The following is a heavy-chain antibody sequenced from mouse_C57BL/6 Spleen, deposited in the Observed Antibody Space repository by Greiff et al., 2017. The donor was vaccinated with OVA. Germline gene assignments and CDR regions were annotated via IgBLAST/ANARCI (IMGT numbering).Heavy chain of an antibody. J-gene: IGHJ2*01. CDR1: GFTFSDYG. CDR2: ISSGSSTI. D-gene: IGHD4-1*01. V-gene: IGHV5-17*01. Sequence: DVHLVESGGGLVKPGGSLKLSCAASGFTFSDYGMHWVRQAPEKGLEWVAYISSGSSTIYYADTVKGRFTISRDNAKNTLFLQMTSLRSEDTAMYYCARPNWGYFDYWGQGTTLTVSS. CDR3: ARPNWGYFDY.